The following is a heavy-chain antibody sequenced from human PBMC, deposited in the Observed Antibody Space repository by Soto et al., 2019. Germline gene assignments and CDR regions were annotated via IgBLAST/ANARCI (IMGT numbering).Heavy chain of an antibody. J-gene: IGHJ4*02. V-gene: IGHV3-15*01. CDR2: IKSKTDGGTT. CDR1: GFTFSNAW. CDR3: TTIATVTKPNFDY. Sequence: PGGSLRLSCAASGFTFSNAWMSWVRQAPGKGLEWVGRIKSKTDGGTTDYAAPVKGRFTISRDDSKNTLYLQMNSLKTEDTAVYYCTTIATVTKPNFDYWGQGTLVTVSS. D-gene: IGHD4-17*01.